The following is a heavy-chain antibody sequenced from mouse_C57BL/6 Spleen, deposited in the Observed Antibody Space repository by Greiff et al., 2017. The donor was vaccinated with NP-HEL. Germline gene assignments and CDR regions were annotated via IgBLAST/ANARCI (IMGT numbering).Heavy chain of an antibody. CDR1: GYTFTSYW. J-gene: IGHJ4*01. Sequence: VQLQESGAELVKPGASVKMSCKASGYTFTSYWITWVKQRPGQGLEWIGDIYPGSGSTNYNEKFKSKVTLTVDTSSSTAYMQLSSLTSEDSAVYYCAREGYGNSYAMDYWGQGTSVTVSS. CDR2: IYPGSGST. V-gene: IGHV1-55*01. D-gene: IGHD2-1*01. CDR3: AREGYGNSYAMDY.